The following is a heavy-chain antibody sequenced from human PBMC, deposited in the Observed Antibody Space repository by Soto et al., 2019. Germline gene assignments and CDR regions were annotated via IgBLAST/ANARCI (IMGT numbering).Heavy chain of an antibody. J-gene: IGHJ6*02. CDR2: INPNSGGT. CDR1: GYTFTGYY. Sequence: ASVKVSCKASGYTFTGYYMHWVRQAPGQGLEWMGWINPNSGGTNYAQKFQGRVTMTRDTSISTAYMELSRLRSDDTAVYYCAREGSSSSRGYYYYYGMDVWGQGTTVTV. CDR3: AREGSSSSRGYYYYYGMDV. D-gene: IGHD6-6*01. V-gene: IGHV1-2*02.